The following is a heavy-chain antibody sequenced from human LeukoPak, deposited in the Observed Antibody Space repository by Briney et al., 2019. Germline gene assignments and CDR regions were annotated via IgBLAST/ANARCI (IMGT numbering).Heavy chain of an antibody. CDR3: ARRIAASATGGYFEY. J-gene: IGHJ4*02. Sequence: GGSLRLSCAASGFTFSSFWMTWVRQAPGKGLEWVANIKQDGSEKYYVDSVKGRFTISRDNAKNSLFLQMNSLRAEDTALYYCARRIAASATGGYFEYWGQGTLVTVSS. CDR1: GFTFSSFW. CDR2: IKQDGSEK. V-gene: IGHV3-7*02. D-gene: IGHD6-13*01.